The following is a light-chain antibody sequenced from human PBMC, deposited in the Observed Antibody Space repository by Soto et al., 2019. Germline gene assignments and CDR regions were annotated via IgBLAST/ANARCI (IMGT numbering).Light chain of an antibody. J-gene: IGKJ1*01. Sequence: EIVLTQSPGTLSLSPGEKATLSCRASQNVDTNYLAWYQQKPGQAPRIIIYGASSRATGIPDRFSGSGSGTDFTLTISRLEPEDFAVYYCQQYGSSPWTFGQGTKVHIK. V-gene: IGKV3-20*01. CDR2: GAS. CDR1: QNVDTNY. CDR3: QQYGSSPWT.